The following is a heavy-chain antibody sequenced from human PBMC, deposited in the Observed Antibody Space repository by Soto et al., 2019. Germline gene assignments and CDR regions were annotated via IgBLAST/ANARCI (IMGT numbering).Heavy chain of an antibody. J-gene: IGHJ4*02. D-gene: IGHD5-18*01. CDR2: INPNSGGT. CDR1: GYTFTGYY. Sequence: ASLKVSCKAAGYTFTGYYMHRVRQDPGQGLEWMGWINPNSGGTNYAQKFQGRVTMTRDTSISTAYMELSRLRSDDTAVYYCARGLAGRGYSYGYDYWGQGTLVTVSS. CDR3: ARGLAGRGYSYGYDY. V-gene: IGHV1-2*02.